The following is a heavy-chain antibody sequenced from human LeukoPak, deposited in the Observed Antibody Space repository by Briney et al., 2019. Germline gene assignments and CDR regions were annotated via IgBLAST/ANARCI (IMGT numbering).Heavy chain of an antibody. V-gene: IGHV3-33*01. J-gene: IGHJ4*02. Sequence: GGSLRLSCAASGFTFRSYGMHWVRQAPGKGLEWVALIWYDGTNKYYADSVKGRFTISRDNSKNTLYLQMNTLRAEDTAVYYCARGGRVDYFDHWGQGTLVTVSS. CDR1: GFTFRSYG. CDR3: ARGGRVDYFDH. CDR2: IWYDGTNK.